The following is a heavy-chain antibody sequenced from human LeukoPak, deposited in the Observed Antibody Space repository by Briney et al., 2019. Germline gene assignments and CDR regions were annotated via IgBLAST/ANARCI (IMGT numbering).Heavy chain of an antibody. CDR3: ARALWFGT. CDR1: GGSISSYY. CDR2: INHSGST. Sequence: SETLSLTCTVSGGSISSYYWSWIRQPPGKGLEWIGEINHSGSTNYNPSLKSRVTISVDTSKNQFSLKLSSVTAADTAVYYCARALWFGTWGQGTLVTVSS. V-gene: IGHV4-34*01. D-gene: IGHD3-10*01. J-gene: IGHJ4*02.